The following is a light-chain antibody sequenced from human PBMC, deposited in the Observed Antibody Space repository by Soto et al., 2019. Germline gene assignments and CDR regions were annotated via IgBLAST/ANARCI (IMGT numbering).Light chain of an antibody. Sequence: AIQMTQSPSSLSASVGDRVTITCRASQGIRNDLGCYQQKPGKAPKLLIYAASSSQSGVPSRFSGSGSGTDFTLTISSLQPEDFATYYCLQDYNYPRTFGQGTKVEIK. CDR2: AAS. CDR3: LQDYNYPRT. V-gene: IGKV1-6*01. J-gene: IGKJ1*01. CDR1: QGIRND.